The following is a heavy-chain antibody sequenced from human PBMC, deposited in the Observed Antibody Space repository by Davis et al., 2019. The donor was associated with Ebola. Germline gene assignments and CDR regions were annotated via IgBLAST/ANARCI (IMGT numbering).Heavy chain of an antibody. D-gene: IGHD5-12*01. CDR2: ISHSGST. Sequence: SETLSLTCAVYGGSFSGYYWSWIRQPPGKGLEWIGEISHSGSTSYNPSLKSRITISVDTSKNQFSLKLSSVTAADTAVYYCARAQGRYSGYVDPWGQGTLVTVSS. V-gene: IGHV4-34*01. J-gene: IGHJ5*02. CDR3: ARAQGRYSGYVDP. CDR1: GGSFSGYY.